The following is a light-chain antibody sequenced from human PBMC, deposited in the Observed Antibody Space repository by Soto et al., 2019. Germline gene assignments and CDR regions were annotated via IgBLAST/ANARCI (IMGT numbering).Light chain of an antibody. CDR3: KQYNRYWT. Sequence: DIQVTQSPSTLSASIGDRVTITCRASQSISTRLGWFQQKPGRAPKLLIYQASSLESGVPSRFSGSGSGTQFTLTISSLQPEDFATYYCKQYNRYWTFGQGTKVEIK. V-gene: IGKV1-5*03. CDR2: QAS. J-gene: IGKJ1*01. CDR1: QSISTR.